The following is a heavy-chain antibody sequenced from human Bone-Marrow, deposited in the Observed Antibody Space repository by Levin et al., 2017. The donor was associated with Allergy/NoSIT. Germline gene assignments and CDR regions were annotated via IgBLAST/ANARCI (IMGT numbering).Heavy chain of an antibody. CDR1: GASITDYY. J-gene: IGHJ6*02. V-gene: IGHV4-59*01. D-gene: IGHD1-20*01. Sequence: SQTLSLTCTVSGASITDYYWSWIRQPPGKGLEWIGYIYYYGSTNYDPSLKGRVTISVDTSKNQFSLKLTSMTAADTAVYYCARDKWNGYSYFGMDVWGQGTTVTVSS. CDR2: IYYYGST. CDR3: ARDKWNGYSYFGMDV.